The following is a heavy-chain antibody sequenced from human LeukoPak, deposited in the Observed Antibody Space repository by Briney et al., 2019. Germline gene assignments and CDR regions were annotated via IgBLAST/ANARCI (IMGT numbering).Heavy chain of an antibody. D-gene: IGHD3-10*01. CDR1: GFTFSSYG. V-gene: IGHV3-23*01. Sequence: GGSLRLSCAASGFTFSSYGMHWVRQAPGKGLEWVSAISGSGGSTYYADSVKGRFTISRDNSKNTLYLQMNSLRAEDTAVYYCAKGVGGSANYYYMDVWGKGTTVTVSS. J-gene: IGHJ6*03. CDR2: ISGSGGST. CDR3: AKGVGGSANYYYMDV.